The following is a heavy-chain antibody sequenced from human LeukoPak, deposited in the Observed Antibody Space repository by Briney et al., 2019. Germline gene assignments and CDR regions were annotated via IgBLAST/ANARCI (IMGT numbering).Heavy chain of an antibody. CDR3: AKDRTQGSGWYLIFDY. V-gene: IGHV3-23*01. D-gene: IGHD6-19*01. Sequence: GGSLRLSCAASGFTFSRYSVNWVRQAPGKGLEWVATISGNSISTYYADSLKGRFTISRDASKNTLCLQMNSLRAEDTAVYYCAKDRTQGSGWYLIFDYWSQGTLVTVSS. CDR2: ISGNSIST. CDR1: GFTFSRYS. J-gene: IGHJ4*02.